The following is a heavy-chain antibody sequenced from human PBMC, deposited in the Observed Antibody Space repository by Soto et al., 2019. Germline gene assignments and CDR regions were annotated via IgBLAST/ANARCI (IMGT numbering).Heavy chain of an antibody. J-gene: IGHJ4*02. CDR1: GFTFSSYA. Sequence: EVQLLESGGGLVQPGGSLRLSCAASGFTFSSYAMSWVRQAPGKGLEWVSAISGSGGSTYYADSVKGRFTISRDNSKNTLYLQMNSLRAEDTAVYYCAKVPPLTFGGVIVIGYFDYWGQGTLVTVSS. V-gene: IGHV3-23*01. D-gene: IGHD3-16*02. CDR2: ISGSGGST. CDR3: AKVPPLTFGGVIVIGYFDY.